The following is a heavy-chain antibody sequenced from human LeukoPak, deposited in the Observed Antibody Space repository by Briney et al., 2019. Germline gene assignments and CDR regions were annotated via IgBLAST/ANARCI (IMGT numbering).Heavy chain of an antibody. D-gene: IGHD6-19*01. CDR1: GYTFTSYG. CDR3: ARVVAPAGITGSDP. Sequence: ASVKVSCKASGYTFTSYGISWVRQAPGQGLEWMGWISAYNGNTNYAQKLQGRVTMTTDTSTSTAYMELRSLRSDDTAVYYCARVVAPAGITGSDPWGKGTLVTVSS. CDR2: ISAYNGNT. V-gene: IGHV1-18*01. J-gene: IGHJ5*02.